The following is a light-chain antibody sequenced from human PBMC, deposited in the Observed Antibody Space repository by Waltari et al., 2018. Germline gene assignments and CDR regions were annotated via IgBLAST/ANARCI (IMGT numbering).Light chain of an antibody. Sequence: QPAEKGPRYLMKINSDGRHSKEDEIPDRFSGSSSGAERYLPTSSVQSEDEADYYCQTGGHGTWVFGGGTKLTVL. CDR2: INSDGRH. V-gene: IGLV4-69*01. CDR3: QTGGHGTWV. J-gene: IGLJ3*02.